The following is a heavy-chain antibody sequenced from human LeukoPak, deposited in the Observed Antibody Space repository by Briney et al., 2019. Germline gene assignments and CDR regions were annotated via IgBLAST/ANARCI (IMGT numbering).Heavy chain of an antibody. D-gene: IGHD5-12*01. J-gene: IGHJ4*01. CDR3: ARNREYSAYDASDY. CDR1: GFTFEDYG. Sequence: PGGSLRLSCAASGFTFEDYGMSWVRQGPAKGLEWVSGINWNGGSTGYADSVKGRFTISRDDAKNSLYLQMNSLRAEDTALYYCARNREYSAYDASDYWGQGTLVTVSS. CDR2: INWNGGST. V-gene: IGHV3-20*04.